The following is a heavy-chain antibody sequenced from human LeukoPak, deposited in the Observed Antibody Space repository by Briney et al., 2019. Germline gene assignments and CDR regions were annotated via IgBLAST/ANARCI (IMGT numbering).Heavy chain of an antibody. CDR1: GFTFSSYS. Sequence: GGSLRLSCAASGFTFSSYSMNWVRQAPGKGLEWVSYISSSSSTIYYADSVKGRFTISRDNAKNSLYLQMNSLRAEDTAVYYCARGLMWLRTTVTTCPSADYWGQGTLVTVSS. CDR3: ARGLMWLRTTVTTCPSADY. CDR2: ISSSSSTI. J-gene: IGHJ4*02. V-gene: IGHV3-48*04. D-gene: IGHD4-17*01.